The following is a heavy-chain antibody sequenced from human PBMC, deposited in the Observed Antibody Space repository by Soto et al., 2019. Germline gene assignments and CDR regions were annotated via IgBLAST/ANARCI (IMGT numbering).Heavy chain of an antibody. V-gene: IGHV3-30-3*01. CDR2: IPYDGNNK. J-gene: IGHJ4*02. CDR1: GFTFSNYA. D-gene: IGHD5-18*01. Sequence: GSLRLSCAASGFTFSNYAFHWVRQAPGKGLEWVAVIPYDGNNKYYADSVKGRFTISRDNSKNTLYLEMNSLRTEDTAVYHCATPGSGIQLSSTYIDYWGQGPLVTVSS. CDR3: ATPGSGIQLSSTYIDY.